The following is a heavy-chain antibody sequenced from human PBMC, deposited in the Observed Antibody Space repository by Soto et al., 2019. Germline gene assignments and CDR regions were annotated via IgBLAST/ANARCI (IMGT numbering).Heavy chain of an antibody. J-gene: IGHJ5*02. Sequence: SETLSLTCTVSGGSISSYYWSWIRQPPGKGLEWIGYIYYSGSTNYNPSLKGRVTISVDTSKNQFSLKLSSVTAADTAVYYCARVGGTDVLPFLEWSQGWFDPWGQGTLVTVSS. CDR2: IYYSGST. D-gene: IGHD3-3*01. CDR3: ARVGGTDVLPFLEWSQGWFDP. V-gene: IGHV4-59*01. CDR1: GGSISSYY.